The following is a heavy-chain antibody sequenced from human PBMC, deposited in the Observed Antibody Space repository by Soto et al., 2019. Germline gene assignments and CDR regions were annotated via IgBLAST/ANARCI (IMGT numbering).Heavy chain of an antibody. V-gene: IGHV1-69*13. Sequence: SVKVSCKASGGTFSSYAISWVRQAPGQGLEWMGGIIPIFGTANYAQKFQGRVTITADESTSTAYMELSSLRSEDTAVYYCAREYSSSVGWFDPWGQGTLVTISS. J-gene: IGHJ5*02. CDR1: GGTFSSYA. CDR2: IIPIFGTA. D-gene: IGHD6-6*01. CDR3: AREYSSSVGWFDP.